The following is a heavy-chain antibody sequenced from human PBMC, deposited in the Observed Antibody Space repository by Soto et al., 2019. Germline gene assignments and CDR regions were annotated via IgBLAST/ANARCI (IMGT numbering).Heavy chain of an antibody. CDR1: GFTFRNHG. J-gene: IGHJ6*02. CDR2: IWYDGSNK. D-gene: IGHD3-16*01. Sequence: QVRLAESGGGVIQPGRSLRLSCAASGFTFRNHGMHWVRQAPGKGLEWVAVIWYDGSNKYYAESVKGRFTISRDNSKNTLYLQMSSLRVEDTAVYYCARDARAKRLDVWGQGTTVTVSS. CDR3: ARDARAKRLDV. V-gene: IGHV3-33*01.